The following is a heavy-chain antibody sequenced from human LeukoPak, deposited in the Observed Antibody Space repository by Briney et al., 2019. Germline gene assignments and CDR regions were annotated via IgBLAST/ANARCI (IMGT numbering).Heavy chain of an antibody. CDR1: GGSIGSNY. CDR3: ARLPAIRVRGVIYVGSSGMDV. D-gene: IGHD3-10*01. V-gene: IGHV4-4*07. Sequence: SETLSLTCTVSGGSIGSNYWSWIRQPAGRGLEWIGRIYSSEITNYNLSLKSRVTMSVDTSKNQVSLKVNSATAADTAVYYCARLPAIRVRGVIYVGSSGMDVWGQGTTVASP. J-gene: IGHJ6*02. CDR2: IYSSEIT.